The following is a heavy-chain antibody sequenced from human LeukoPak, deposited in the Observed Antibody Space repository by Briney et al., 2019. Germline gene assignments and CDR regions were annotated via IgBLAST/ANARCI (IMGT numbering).Heavy chain of an antibody. CDR1: EYTFSVYH. V-gene: IGHV1-2*02. D-gene: IGHD6-13*01. CDR2: INPDSGDT. J-gene: IGHJ4*02. Sequence: ASVKVSCKASEYTFSVYHIHWVRQAPGQGLEWMAWINPDSGDTNYAQKFQGRVTMTRDTSISTAYMEVSSLRSDDTAVYYCALIPGGSWDFDYWGQGTLVTVSS. CDR3: ALIPGGSWDFDY.